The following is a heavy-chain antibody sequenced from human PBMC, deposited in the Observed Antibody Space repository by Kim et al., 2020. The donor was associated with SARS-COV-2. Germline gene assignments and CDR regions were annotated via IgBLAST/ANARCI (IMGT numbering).Heavy chain of an antibody. J-gene: IGHJ4*02. CDR2: ISYDGSNK. CDR1: GFTFSSYG. V-gene: IGHV3-30*18. D-gene: IGHD5-18*01. Sequence: GGSLRLSCAASGFTFSSYGMHWVRQAPGKGLEWVAVISYDGSNKYYADSVKGRFTISRDNSKNTLYLQMNSLRAEDTAVYYCAKDHVDTADYFDYWGQGTLVTVSS. CDR3: AKDHVDTADYFDY.